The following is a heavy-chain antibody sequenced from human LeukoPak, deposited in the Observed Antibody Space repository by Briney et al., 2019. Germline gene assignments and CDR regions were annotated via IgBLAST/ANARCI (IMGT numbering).Heavy chain of an antibody. J-gene: IGHJ4*02. V-gene: IGHV4-34*01. CDR1: GGSFSGYY. D-gene: IGHD5-18*01. Sequence: SETLSLTCAVYGGSFSGYYWSWIRQPPGKGLEWIGEINHSGSTNYNPSLKSRVTISVDTSKNQFSLKLSSVTAADTAVYYCARGVTAMPQPVFDYWGQGTQVTVSS. CDR3: ARGVTAMPQPVFDY. CDR2: INHSGST.